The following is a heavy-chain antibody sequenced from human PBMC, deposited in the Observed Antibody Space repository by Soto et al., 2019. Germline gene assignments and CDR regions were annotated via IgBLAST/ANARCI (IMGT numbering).Heavy chain of an antibody. CDR2: IFYSGGT. J-gene: IGHJ5*02. CDR1: GGSINSGIYY. Sequence: ASETLSLTCTVSGGSINSGIYYWSWIRQHPGKGLEWIGYIFYSGGTYYNPSLKSRVAISLDTSKNQFSLKLSSVTAADTAVYYCARGLGYCSGDSCKPHNWFDPWGQGTLVTVSS. V-gene: IGHV4-31*03. D-gene: IGHD2-15*01. CDR3: ARGLGYCSGDSCKPHNWFDP.